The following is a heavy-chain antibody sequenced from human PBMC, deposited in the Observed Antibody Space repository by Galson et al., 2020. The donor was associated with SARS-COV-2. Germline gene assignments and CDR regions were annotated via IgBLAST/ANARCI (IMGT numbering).Heavy chain of an antibody. CDR3: ARDRGATTLSSWRGYYYDY. CDR1: GFTFSRYA. CDR2: ISYDGVNK. V-gene: IGHV3-30-3*01. Sequence: GGSLRLSCSVSGFTFSRYAMHWVRQAPGKGLEWVAVISYDGVNKYYPDSVKGRFTISRDDSKNTLYLQMNSLRAEDTAVYYCARDRGATTLSSWRGYYYDYWGQGTLVTVSS. J-gene: IGHJ4*02. D-gene: IGHD3-3*01.